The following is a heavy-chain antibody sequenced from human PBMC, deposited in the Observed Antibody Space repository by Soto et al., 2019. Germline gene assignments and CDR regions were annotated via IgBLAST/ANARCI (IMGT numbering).Heavy chain of an antibody. CDR3: ARAHGIRGGMDV. V-gene: IGHV3-30-3*01. Sequence: GGSRRLSCAASGFTFSSYAMHWGRQAPGKGLEWVAVISYDGSNKYYADSVKGRFTISRDNSKNTLYLQMNSLRAEDTAVYYCARAHGIRGGMDVWGQGTTVTVSS. CDR2: ISYDGSNK. CDR1: GFTFSSYA. J-gene: IGHJ6*02. D-gene: IGHD1-20*01.